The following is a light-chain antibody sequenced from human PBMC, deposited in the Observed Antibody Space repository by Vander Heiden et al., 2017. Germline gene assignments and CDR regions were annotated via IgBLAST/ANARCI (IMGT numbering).Light chain of an antibody. V-gene: IGKV4-1*01. CDR3: QQNYTRPQT. Sequence: DIVLTQSPDSLAVSLGERATINCRFSQSVLYRSNKKSYLAWYQQKPGQPPKLLIYWASTRESGVPDRCSGSGSGTDFTLTIGSLQAEDVAVYYSQQNYTRPQTFGQGTKVEIK. CDR2: WAS. CDR1: QSVLYRSNKKSY. J-gene: IGKJ1*01.